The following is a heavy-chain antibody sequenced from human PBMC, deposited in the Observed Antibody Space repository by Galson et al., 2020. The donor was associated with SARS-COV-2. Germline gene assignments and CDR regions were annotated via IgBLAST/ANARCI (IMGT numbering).Heavy chain of an antibody. V-gene: IGHV3-53*05. J-gene: IGHJ4*02. D-gene: IGHD2-15*01. CDR3: VRDDGIAPYDH. Sequence: SWVRQAPGKGLEWVSVIYITGSTNYADSVRGRFTISRDTSKNMVYLQMNSLRAEDTAVYYCVRDDGIAPYDHWGQGTLVTVAS. CDR2: IYITGST.